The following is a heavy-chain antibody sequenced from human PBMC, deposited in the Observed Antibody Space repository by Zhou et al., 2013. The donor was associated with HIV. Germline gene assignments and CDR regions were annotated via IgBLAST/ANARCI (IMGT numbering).Heavy chain of an antibody. V-gene: IGHV1-69*05. CDR1: GGTFSSYV. Sequence: QVQLVQSGAEVKKPGSSVKVSCKASGGTFSSYVISWVRQAPGQGLEWMGGIIPIFGTAKYAQKFQGRVTITTDESTSTAYMELGSLRSEDTAVYYCASVATSYYFDYWGQGTLVTVSS. D-gene: IGHD5-12*01. CDR3: ASVATSYYFDY. J-gene: IGHJ4*02. CDR2: IIPIFGTA.